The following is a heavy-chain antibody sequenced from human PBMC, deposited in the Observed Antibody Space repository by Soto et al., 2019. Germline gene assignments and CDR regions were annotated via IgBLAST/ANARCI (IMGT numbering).Heavy chain of an antibody. CDR3: ATMPRYGRNFEY. J-gene: IGHJ4*02. CDR1: GFTFSSYA. D-gene: IGHD1-26*01. Sequence: EVQLLESGGGLVQPGGSLRLSCAASGFTFSSYAMSWVRQAPGKGLEWVSAISGSGGSTYYADSVKGRFTISRDNSKNTMNLQMNSLRAEDTAVYYCATMPRYGRNFEYWGQGTLVTGSS. CDR2: ISGSGGST. V-gene: IGHV3-23*01.